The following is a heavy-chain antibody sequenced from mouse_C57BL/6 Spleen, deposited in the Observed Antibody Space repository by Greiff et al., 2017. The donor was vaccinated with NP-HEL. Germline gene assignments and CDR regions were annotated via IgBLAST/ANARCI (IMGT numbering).Heavy chain of an antibody. J-gene: IGHJ3*01. CDR1: GYAFSSSW. CDR2: IYPGDGDT. V-gene: IGHV1-82*01. D-gene: IGHD1-1*01. CDR3: ARGDYYGSRFAY. Sequence: QVQLQQSGPELVKPGASVKISCKASGYAFSSSWMNWVKQRPGKGLEWIGRIYPGDGDTNYNGKFKGKATLTADKSSSTAYMQLSSLTSEDSAVYFCARGDYYGSRFAYWGQGTLVTVSA.